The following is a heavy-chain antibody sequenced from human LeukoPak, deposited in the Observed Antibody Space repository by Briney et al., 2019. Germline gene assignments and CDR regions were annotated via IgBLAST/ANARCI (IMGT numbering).Heavy chain of an antibody. CDR1: GGSISSGDYY. CDR2: IYYSGST. V-gene: IGHV4-30-4*01. CDR3: ARGRRSSSWYGGRIDY. Sequence: PSQTLSLTCTVSGGSISSGDYYWSWIRQPPGKGLEWIGYIYYSGSTYYNPSLKSRVTISVDTSKNQFSLKLSSVTAADTAVYYCARGRRSSSWYGGRIDYWGQGTLVTVSS. J-gene: IGHJ4*02. D-gene: IGHD6-13*01.